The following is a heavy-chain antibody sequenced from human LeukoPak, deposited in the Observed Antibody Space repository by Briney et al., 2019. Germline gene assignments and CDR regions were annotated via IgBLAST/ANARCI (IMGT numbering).Heavy chain of an antibody. CDR2: INHSGST. CDR3: ARVCPPYSSSRYRSPRTYYFDY. V-gene: IGHV4-34*01. J-gene: IGHJ4*02. Sequence: SETLSLTCAVYGGSFSGYYWSWIRQPPGKGLEWIGEINHSGSTNYNPSLKSRVTISVDTSKNQFSLKLSSVTAADTAVYYCARVCPPYSSSRYRSPRTYYFDYWGQGTLVTVSS. D-gene: IGHD6-13*01. CDR1: GGSFSGYY.